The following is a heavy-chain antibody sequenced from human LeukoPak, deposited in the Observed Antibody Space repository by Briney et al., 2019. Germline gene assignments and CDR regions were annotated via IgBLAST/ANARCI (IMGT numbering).Heavy chain of an antibody. CDR2: VDHTGST. Sequence: SETLSLTCSVSGASISSHYWSWIRQPPGKGLEWIGYVDHTGSTNFNPSLNGRVSISRDTTNNLFSLRLRSVTAADTAVYFCARGRVSSSTWYSTYYYYFYMDVWGKGTTVTVSS. CDR1: GASISSHY. CDR3: ARGRVSSSTWYSTYYYYFYMDV. J-gene: IGHJ6*03. V-gene: IGHV4-59*11. D-gene: IGHD1-1*01.